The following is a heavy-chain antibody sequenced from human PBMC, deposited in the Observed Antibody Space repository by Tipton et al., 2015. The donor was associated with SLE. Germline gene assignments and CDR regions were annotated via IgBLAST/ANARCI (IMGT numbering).Heavy chain of an antibody. CDR3: ARRSLLPRYFDY. CDR1: GGSISRHY. CDR2: IYYSGTT. J-gene: IGHJ4*02. Sequence: GLVKPSETLSLTCTVSGGSISRHYWSWIRQPPGKGLEWIGYIYYSGTTSYNPSLKSRVTISVDTSKNQFSLKLSSVTAADTAVYYCARRSLLPRYFDYWGQGTLVTVSS. V-gene: IGHV4-59*08. D-gene: IGHD2-15*01.